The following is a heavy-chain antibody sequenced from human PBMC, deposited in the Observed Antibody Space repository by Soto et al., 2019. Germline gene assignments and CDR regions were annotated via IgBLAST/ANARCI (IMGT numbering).Heavy chain of an antibody. J-gene: IGHJ5*02. V-gene: IGHV2-5*02. D-gene: IGHD1-1*01. CDR1: GFSLSTSGVG. CDR2: IYWDDDK. Sequence: QITLKESGPTLVKPTQTLTLTCTFSGFSLSTSGVGVGWIRQPPGKALEWLALIYWDDDKRYSPSLKSRLTIXKXXSKNQVVLTMTNMDPVDTATYYCAHSGVPNVGFDPWGQGTLVTVSS. CDR3: AHSGVPNVGFDP.